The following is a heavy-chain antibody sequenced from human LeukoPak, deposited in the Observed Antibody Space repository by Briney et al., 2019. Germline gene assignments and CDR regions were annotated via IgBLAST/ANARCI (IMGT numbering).Heavy chain of an antibody. Sequence: SQTLSLTCTVSGGSISSGDYYWSWIRQPPGKGLEWIGYIYYSGSTYYNPSLKSRVTISVDTSKNQFSLKLSSVTAADTAVYYCARVIPETYYYDSSGYSLFDYWGQGTLVTVSS. CDR2: IYYSGST. CDR1: GGSISSGDYY. V-gene: IGHV4-30-4*01. D-gene: IGHD3-22*01. J-gene: IGHJ4*02. CDR3: ARVIPETYYYDSSGYSLFDY.